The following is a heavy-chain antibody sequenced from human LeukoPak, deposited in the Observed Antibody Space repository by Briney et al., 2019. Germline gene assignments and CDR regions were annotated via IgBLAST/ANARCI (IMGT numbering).Heavy chain of an antibody. CDR1: GFSFRDYY. Sequence: PGGSLRLSCAASGFSFRDYYMSWIRQAPGKGLEWVSYIGSSGSTIYYADSVKGRFTISRDNAKNSLYLQMNSLRAEDTAVYYCATITYYYDSSGYYLDYWGQVTLVTVSS. V-gene: IGHV3-11*04. D-gene: IGHD3-22*01. J-gene: IGHJ4*02. CDR3: ATITYYYDSSGYYLDY. CDR2: IGSSGSTI.